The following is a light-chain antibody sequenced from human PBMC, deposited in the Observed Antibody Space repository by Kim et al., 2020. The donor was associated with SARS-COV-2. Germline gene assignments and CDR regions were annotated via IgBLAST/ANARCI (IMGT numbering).Light chain of an antibody. CDR2: GAS. CDR1: QSVSSSY. CDR3: QQYGSSRST. V-gene: IGKV3-20*01. Sequence: SPGERATLSCRARQSVSSSYLAWYQQKPGQAPRLLIYGASSRATGIPDRFSGSGSGTDFTLTISRLEPEDFAVYYCQQYGSSRSTFGQGTKVDIK. J-gene: IGKJ1*01.